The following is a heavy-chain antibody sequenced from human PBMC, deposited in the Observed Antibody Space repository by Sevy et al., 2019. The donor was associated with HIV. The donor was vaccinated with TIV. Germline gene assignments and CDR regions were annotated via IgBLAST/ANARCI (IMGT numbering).Heavy chain of an antibody. V-gene: IGHV3-23*01. CDR3: AKVPGIAVAGTLY. CDR1: GFTFSSYA. D-gene: IGHD6-19*01. J-gene: IGHJ4*02. CDR2: ISGSGGST. Sequence: GGSLRLSCAASGFTFSSYAMSWVRQAPGKGLEWVSAISGSGGSTYNADSVKGRFTISRDNSKNTLYLQMNSLRAEDTAVYYCAKVPGIAVAGTLYWGQGTLVTVSS.